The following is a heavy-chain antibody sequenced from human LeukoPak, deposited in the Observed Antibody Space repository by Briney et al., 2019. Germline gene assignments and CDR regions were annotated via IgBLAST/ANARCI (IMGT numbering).Heavy chain of an antibody. CDR2: IIPIFGTA. Sequence: GASVTVSCKASGYTFTGYYMHWVRQAPGQGLEWMGGIIPIFGTANYAQKFQGRVTITADKSTSTAYMELSSLRSEDTAVYYCARADSSSWYSYNWFDPWGQGTLVTVSS. D-gene: IGHD6-13*01. CDR1: GYTFTGYY. CDR3: ARADSSSWYSYNWFDP. J-gene: IGHJ5*02. V-gene: IGHV1-69*06.